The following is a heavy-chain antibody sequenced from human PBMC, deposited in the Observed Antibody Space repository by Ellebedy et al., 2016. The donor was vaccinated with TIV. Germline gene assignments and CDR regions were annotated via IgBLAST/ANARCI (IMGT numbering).Heavy chain of an antibody. D-gene: IGHD3-22*01. V-gene: IGHV1-69*13. CDR3: ARGSGWLPYYYYMDV. CDR1: GGTFSSYA. J-gene: IGHJ6*03. CDR2: IIPIFGTA. Sequence: SVKVSXKASGGTFSSYAISWVRQAPGQGLEWMGGIIPIFGTANYAQKFQGRVTITADESTSTAYMELSSLRSEDTAVYYCARGSGWLPYYYYMDVWGKGTTVTVSS.